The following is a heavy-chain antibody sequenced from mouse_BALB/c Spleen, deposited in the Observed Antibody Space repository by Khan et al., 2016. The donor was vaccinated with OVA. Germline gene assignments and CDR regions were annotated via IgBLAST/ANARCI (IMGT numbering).Heavy chain of an antibody. CDR2: INYSGNT. J-gene: IGHJ3*01. CDR3: ARKDYYGYDPFAY. D-gene: IGHD2-2*01. Sequence: EVQLVESGPGLVKPSQSLSLTCTVTGYSITSEYAWNWSRQFPGNKLEWMGYINYSGNTRFNPPPKSRTSITRDTSKNQFFLQLSSMTTEDTATYYGARKDYYGYDPFAYWGQGTLVTVSA. V-gene: IGHV3-2*02. CDR1: GYSITSEYA.